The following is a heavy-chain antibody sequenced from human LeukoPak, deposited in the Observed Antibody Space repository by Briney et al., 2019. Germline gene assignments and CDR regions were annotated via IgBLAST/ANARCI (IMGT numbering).Heavy chain of an antibody. V-gene: IGHV3-30-3*01. J-gene: IGHJ4*02. CDR2: ISYDGSNK. CDR3: ARDFATEGY. CDR1: GFTFSSYA. Sequence: GGSLRLSCAASGFTFSSYAMHWVRQAPGKGLEWVAVISYDGSNKYYADSVKGRFTISRDNSKNTLYLQMNSLRAEDTAVYYCARDFATEGYWGQGTLVTVSS.